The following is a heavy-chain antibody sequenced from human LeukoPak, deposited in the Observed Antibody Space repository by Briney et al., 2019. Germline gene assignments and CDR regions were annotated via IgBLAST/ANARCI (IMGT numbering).Heavy chain of an antibody. CDR3: ARRTFRVGYDLGVFDY. D-gene: IGHD5-12*01. J-gene: IGHJ4*02. CDR2: IYYSGST. Sequence: SETLSLTCTVSDGSISSYYWSWIRQPPGKGLEWIGYIYYSGSTNYNPSLKSRVTISVDTSKNQFSLKLSSVTAADTAVYYCARRTFRVGYDLGVFDYWGQGTLVTVSS. CDR1: DGSISSYY. V-gene: IGHV4-59*08.